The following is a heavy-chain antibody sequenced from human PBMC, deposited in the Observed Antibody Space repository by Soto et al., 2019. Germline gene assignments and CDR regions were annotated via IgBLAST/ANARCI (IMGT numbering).Heavy chain of an antibody. D-gene: IGHD3-10*01. CDR1: GGTFSSFG. CDR2: IIPIIGTT. Sequence: QVQLVQSGAEVKKPGSSVKVSCTVSGGTFSSFGVTWVRQAPGQGLEWMGGIIPIIGTTKYAQKFQGRVTITADESTGTAYMDLSSLRSEDTAVYYCARELKEPGSYYYYGMDVWGQGTTVTVSS. CDR3: ARELKEPGSYYYYGMDV. J-gene: IGHJ6*02. V-gene: IGHV1-69*01.